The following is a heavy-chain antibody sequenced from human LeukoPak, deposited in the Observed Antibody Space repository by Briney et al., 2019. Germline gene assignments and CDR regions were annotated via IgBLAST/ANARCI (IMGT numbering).Heavy chain of an antibody. Sequence: PGRSLRLSCAASGFTFSSYVMHWVRQVPGKGLEWVALISYDGSYIDYTESVEGRFTISRDNSKNTLYLQMNSLRPEDTAVYYCTKDPSRGFGPWGQGTLVTVSS. CDR2: ISYDGSYI. V-gene: IGHV3-30*18. CDR3: TKDPSRGFGP. CDR1: GFTFSSYV. J-gene: IGHJ5*02.